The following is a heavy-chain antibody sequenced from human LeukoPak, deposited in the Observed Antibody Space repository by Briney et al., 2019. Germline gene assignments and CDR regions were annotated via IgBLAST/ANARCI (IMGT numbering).Heavy chain of an antibody. CDR3: ARENIVVVPAAMIEVGWDRNWFDP. J-gene: IGHJ5*02. V-gene: IGHV1-69*01. D-gene: IGHD2-2*01. Sequence: SVMASCKASGGTFSSYAISWVRQAPGQGLEWMGGIIPIFGTANYARKFQGRVTITADESTSTAYMELSSLRSEDTAVYYCARENIVVVPAAMIEVGWDRNWFDPWGQGTLVTVSS. CDR2: IIPIFGTA. CDR1: GGTFSSYA.